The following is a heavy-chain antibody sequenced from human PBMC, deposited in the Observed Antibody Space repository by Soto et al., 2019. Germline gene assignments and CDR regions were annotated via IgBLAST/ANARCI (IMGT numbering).Heavy chain of an antibody. J-gene: IGHJ4*02. D-gene: IGHD3-10*01. V-gene: IGHV3-23*01. Sequence: RQAPGKRVEWVSAVIYSGGTTYYVDSVKGRFTISRDNSRNTLYLQMEGLRAEDTALYYCAKSRGRLLWLRAIYYSDQWGQRP. CDR3: AKSRGRLLWLRAIYYSDQ. CDR2: VIYSGGTT.